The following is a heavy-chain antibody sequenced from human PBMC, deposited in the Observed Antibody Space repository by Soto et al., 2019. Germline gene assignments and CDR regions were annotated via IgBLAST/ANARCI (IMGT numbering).Heavy chain of an antibody. Sequence: EVQLVESGGGLVQPGGSLRLSCEASGFTFRNYDMHWVRQGIGKGLEWVSGISAAGDPDYADSVEGRFTISRENAQNSFFLQINSLRVGDTAVYYCARTDRDFYGLDVWGQGTTVIVSS. CDR1: GFTFRNYD. CDR3: ARTDRDFYGLDV. CDR2: ISAAGDP. J-gene: IGHJ6*02. V-gene: IGHV3-13*05.